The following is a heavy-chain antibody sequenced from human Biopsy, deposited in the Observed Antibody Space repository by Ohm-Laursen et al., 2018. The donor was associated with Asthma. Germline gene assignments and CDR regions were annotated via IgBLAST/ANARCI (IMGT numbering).Heavy chain of an antibody. V-gene: IGHV1-3*01. CDR1: GYTFINYA. D-gene: IGHD1-7*01. J-gene: IGHJ5*02. Sequence: VASVKVSCKASGYTFINYAIHWVRQAPGQRLEWMGWINAGNGNTKYSQKFQGRVTISRDTSISTAYMELSRLRSDDTAVYYCAREGITGTTAWFDPWGQGTLVTVSS. CDR3: AREGITGTTAWFDP. CDR2: INAGNGNT.